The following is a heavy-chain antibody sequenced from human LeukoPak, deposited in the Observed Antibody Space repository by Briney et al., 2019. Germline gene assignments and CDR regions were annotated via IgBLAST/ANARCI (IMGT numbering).Heavy chain of an antibody. CDR1: GYTFTGYY. J-gene: IGHJ4*02. D-gene: IGHD2-2*01. CDR2: INPNSGGT. CDR3: ARGVVVVPAAIDY. Sequence: ASVKVSCKASGYTFTGYYIHWVRQAPGQGLEWMGWINPNSGGTNFAQKFQGRVTMTRDTSISTAYMELSSLRSDDTAVYYCARGVVVVPAAIDYWGQGTLVTVSS. V-gene: IGHV1-2*02.